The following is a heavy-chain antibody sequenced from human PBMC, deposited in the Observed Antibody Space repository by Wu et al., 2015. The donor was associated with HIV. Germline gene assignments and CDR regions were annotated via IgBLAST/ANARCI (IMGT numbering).Heavy chain of an antibody. Sequence: QVQLVQSGAEVKKPGASVKVSCKTSGYTFIDYYIHWVRQAPGQGLEWMGWINPNSGDTNYAQKFQGRVTMTRDTSISTAYMELSRLRSDDTAVYYCARETHYGDYSVPSGYWGQGTLVTVSS. D-gene: IGHD4-17*01. CDR3: ARETHYGDYSVPSGY. J-gene: IGHJ4*02. V-gene: IGHV1-2*02. CDR2: INPNSGDT. CDR1: GYTFIDYY.